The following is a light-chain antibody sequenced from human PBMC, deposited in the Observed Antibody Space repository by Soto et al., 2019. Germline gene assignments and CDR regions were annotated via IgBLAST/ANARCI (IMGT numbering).Light chain of an antibody. J-gene: IGKJ2*01. V-gene: IGKV1-5*01. Sequence: IQMTQSPSTVSASVGDRVTITCRASQSISSSLAWYQQKPGKAPKVLIYDAPSLDSGVPSRFSGSGYGTEFTLTVSSLQPGDFATYSCQQYESYPYSFGQGTKLEIK. CDR2: DAP. CDR1: QSISSS. CDR3: QQYESYPYS.